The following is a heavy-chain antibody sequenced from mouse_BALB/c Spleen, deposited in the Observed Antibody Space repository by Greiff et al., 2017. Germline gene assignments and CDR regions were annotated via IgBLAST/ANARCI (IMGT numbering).Heavy chain of an antibody. D-gene: IGHD2-14*01. CDR1: GYTFSSYW. CDR2: ILPGSGST. V-gene: IGHV1-9*01. CDR3: ARKVRRGYAMDY. J-gene: IGHJ4*01. Sequence: VQLVESGAELMKPGASVKISCKATGYTFSSYWIEWVKQRPGHGLEWIGEILPGSGSTNYNEKFKGKATFTADTSSNTAYMQLSSLTSEDSAVYYCARKVRRGYAMDYWGQGTSVTVSS.